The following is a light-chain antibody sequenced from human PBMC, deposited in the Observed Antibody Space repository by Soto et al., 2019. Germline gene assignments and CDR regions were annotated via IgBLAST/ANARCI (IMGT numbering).Light chain of an antibody. CDR3: QQYSTLPWT. CDR1: QSIGSW. Sequence: DIQLTHSPSTLSASIGDRVTITCRASQSIGSWLAWYQQRPGKAPNVLIYKASNLERGVPSRFSGSGSETEFTLTISSLQPEDFATYYCQQYSTLPWTFGQGTKVDI. J-gene: IGKJ1*01. CDR2: KAS. V-gene: IGKV1-5*03.